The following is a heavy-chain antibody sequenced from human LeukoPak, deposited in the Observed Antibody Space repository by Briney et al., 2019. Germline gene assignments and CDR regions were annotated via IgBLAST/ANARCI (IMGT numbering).Heavy chain of an antibody. V-gene: IGHV1-8*01. CDR2: MNPNSGNT. D-gene: IGHD2-2*01. CDR3: ARGVGPAAMRDGVDP. Sequence: GASVKVSCKASGYTFTSYDINWVRQAPGQGLEWMGWMNPNSGNTGYAQKFQGRVTMTRNTSISTAYMELSSLRSEDTAVYYCARGVGPAAMRDGVDPWGQGTLVTVSS. CDR1: GYTFTSYD. J-gene: IGHJ5*02.